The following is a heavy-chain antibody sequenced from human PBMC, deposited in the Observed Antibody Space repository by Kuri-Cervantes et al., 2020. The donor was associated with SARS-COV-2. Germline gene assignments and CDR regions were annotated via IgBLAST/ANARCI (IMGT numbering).Heavy chain of an antibody. CDR3: AGELGNYFDY. Sequence: GESLKISCVASGFTFSSYAMHWVRQAPGKGLEWVAVISYDGSNKYYADSVKGRFTISRDNSKNTLYLQMNSLRAEDTAVYYCAGELGNYFDYWGQGTLVTVSS. V-gene: IGHV3-30-3*01. D-gene: IGHD7-27*01. J-gene: IGHJ4*02. CDR1: GFTFSSYA. CDR2: ISYDGSNK.